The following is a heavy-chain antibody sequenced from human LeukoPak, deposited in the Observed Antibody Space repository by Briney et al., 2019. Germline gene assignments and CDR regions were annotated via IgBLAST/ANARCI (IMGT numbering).Heavy chain of an antibody. CDR2: INHSGST. J-gene: IGHJ5*02. CDR1: GGSFSGYY. CDR3: ARKWAYSGFSNWFDP. V-gene: IGHV4-34*01. Sequence: SETLSLTCAVYGGSFSGYYWSWIRQPPGKGLEWIGEINHSGSTNYNPSFKSRVTISVDTSKNPFSLKLSSVTAADTAVYYCARKWAYSGFSNWFDPWGQGTLVTVSS. D-gene: IGHD5-12*01.